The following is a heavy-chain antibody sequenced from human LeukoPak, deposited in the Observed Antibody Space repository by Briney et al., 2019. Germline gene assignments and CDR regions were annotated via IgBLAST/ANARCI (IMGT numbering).Heavy chain of an antibody. V-gene: IGHV1-2*02. Sequence: ASVKVSCKASGYTFTGYYMHWVRQAPGQGLEWMGWINPNSGGTNYAQKFQGRVTMTRDTSISTAYMELSRLRSGDTAVYYCARDPGYSSGWYPNWFDPWGQGTLVTVSS. CDR1: GYTFTGYY. CDR3: ARDPGYSSGWYPNWFDP. D-gene: IGHD6-19*01. CDR2: INPNSGGT. J-gene: IGHJ5*02.